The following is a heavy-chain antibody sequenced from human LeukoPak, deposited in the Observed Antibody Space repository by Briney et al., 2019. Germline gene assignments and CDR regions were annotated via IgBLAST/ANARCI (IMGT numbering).Heavy chain of an antibody. CDR1: GFIFSNYW. Sequence: GGSLRLSCSASGFIFSNYWMTCVRQAPGRGLEWVANKKQDGSDKYYVDSVKGRYTISRDNAKQSLYLQMNSLRAEDTAVYFCARDMIILQSWGQGTLVTVSS. CDR2: KKQDGSDK. J-gene: IGHJ5*02. V-gene: IGHV3-7*01. CDR3: ARDMIILQS. D-gene: IGHD3-16*01.